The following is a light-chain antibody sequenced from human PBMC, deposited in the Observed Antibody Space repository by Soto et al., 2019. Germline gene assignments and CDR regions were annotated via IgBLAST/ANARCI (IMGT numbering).Light chain of an antibody. CDR2: EVS. J-gene: IGLJ2*01. CDR1: SSDIGASNS. Sequence: QSALTQPPSASGSPGQSVTISCAGSSSDIGASNSVSWYQQHPGKAPKLMIYEVSNRPSGVSNRFSGSKSGNTASLTISGLQAEDEADYYCSSYTSSSTDVVFGGGTKLTVL. V-gene: IGLV2-14*01. CDR3: SSYTSSSTDVV.